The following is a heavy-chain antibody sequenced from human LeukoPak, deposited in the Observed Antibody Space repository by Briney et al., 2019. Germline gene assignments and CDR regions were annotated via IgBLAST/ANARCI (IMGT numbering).Heavy chain of an antibody. Sequence: ASVKVSCKASGYTFTSYGISWVRQAPGQGLEWMGWISAYNGITNYAQKLQGRVTMTTDTSTSTAYMELRSLRSDDTAVYYCAREVPDSSGFSPSKVGPFYYFDYWGQGTLVTASS. CDR3: AREVPDSSGFSPSKVGPFYYFDY. V-gene: IGHV1-18*01. CDR2: ISAYNGIT. CDR1: GYTFTSYG. D-gene: IGHD3-22*01. J-gene: IGHJ4*02.